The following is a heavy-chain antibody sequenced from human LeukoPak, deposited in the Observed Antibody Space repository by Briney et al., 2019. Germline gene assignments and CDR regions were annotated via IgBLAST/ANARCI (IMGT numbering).Heavy chain of an antibody. J-gene: IGHJ4*02. CDR3: ARLGFEIQPEGWRWLVPLAY. Sequence: PSETLSLTCTVSGDSISSSSYFWAWIRQPPGKGLEWIASVSFVGNTYYNPSLKSRVTISVDTSKNQFSLKVSSVTAADTAVYYCARLGFEIQPEGWRWLVPLAYWGQGTLVTVSS. D-gene: IGHD6-19*01. V-gene: IGHV4-39*01. CDR1: GDSISSSSYF. CDR2: VSFVGNT.